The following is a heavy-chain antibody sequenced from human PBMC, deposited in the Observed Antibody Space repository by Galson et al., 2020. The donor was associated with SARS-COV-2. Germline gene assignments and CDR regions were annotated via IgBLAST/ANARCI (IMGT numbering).Heavy chain of an antibody. Sequence: GGSLRLSCAASGFNFRTYAMTWVHQAPGKGLEWVSAITGSGDSTFYADSVKGRFTISRDNSKNTLYLQMHSLRADDTAVYYCAKDGHSSSAYYYHMDVWGKGTTVTVSS. CDR3: AKDGHSSSAYYYHMDV. J-gene: IGHJ6*03. CDR1: GFNFRTYA. D-gene: IGHD6-6*01. V-gene: IGHV3-23*01. CDR2: ITGSGDST.